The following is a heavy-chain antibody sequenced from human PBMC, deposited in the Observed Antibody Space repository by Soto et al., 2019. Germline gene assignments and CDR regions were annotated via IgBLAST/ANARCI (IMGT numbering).Heavy chain of an antibody. J-gene: IGHJ6*03. V-gene: IGHV4-39*01. D-gene: IGHD4-17*01. Sequence: SETLSLTCSVSGGSISSSSYYWGWIRQPPGKGLEWIGSIYYSGSTYYNPSLKSRVTISVDTSKNQFSLKLSSVTAADTAVYYCARHRPLSYGDYYMDVWGKGTTVTVSS. CDR2: IYYSGST. CDR1: GGSISSSSYY. CDR3: ARHRPLSYGDYYMDV.